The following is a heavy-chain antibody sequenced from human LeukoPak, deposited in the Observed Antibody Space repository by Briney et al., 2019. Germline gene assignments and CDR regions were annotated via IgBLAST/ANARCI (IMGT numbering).Heavy chain of an antibody. CDR1: GFTFSSYA. D-gene: IGHD6-19*01. V-gene: IGHV3-30*04. CDR3: ARDHSSGWSPADY. CDR2: ISYDGSNK. Sequence: GGSLRLSCAASGFTFSSYAMHWVRQAPGKGLEWVAVISYDGSNKYYADSVKGRFTISRDNSKNTLYLQMNSLRAEDTAVYNCARDHSSGWSPADYWGQGTLVTVSS. J-gene: IGHJ4*02.